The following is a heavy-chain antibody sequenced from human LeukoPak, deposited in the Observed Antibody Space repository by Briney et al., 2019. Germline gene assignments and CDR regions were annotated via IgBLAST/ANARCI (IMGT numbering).Heavy chain of an antibody. J-gene: IGHJ3*02. Sequence: GGSLRLSCAASGFTFSSYWMSWVRQAPGKGLEWVANIKQDGSEKYYVDSVKGRFTISRDNAKNSLYLQMNSLRAEDTAVYYARLAGDAFDIWGQGTMVTVSS. D-gene: IGHD3-3*02. CDR3: RLAGDAFDI. CDR2: IKQDGSEK. V-gene: IGHV3-7*01. CDR1: GFTFSSYW.